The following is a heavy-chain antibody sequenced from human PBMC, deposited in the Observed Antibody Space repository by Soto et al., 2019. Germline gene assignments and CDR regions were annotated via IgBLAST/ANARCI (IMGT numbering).Heavy chain of an antibody. V-gene: IGHV1-18*01. J-gene: IGHJ4*02. D-gene: IGHD1-1*01. CDR1: GYTFTSYG. CDR2: ISAHNGNT. Sequence: QVHLVQSGAEVKKPGASVKVSCKAAGYTFTSYGITWVRQAPGQGLEWMGWISAHNGNTDYAQKLQGRVIVTRDTSTSTAYMELRSLRSDDTAVYYCARGRYGDYWGQGALVTVSS. CDR3: ARGRYGDY.